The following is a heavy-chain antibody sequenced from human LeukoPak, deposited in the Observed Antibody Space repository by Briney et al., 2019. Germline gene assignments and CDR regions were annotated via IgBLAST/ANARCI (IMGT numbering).Heavy chain of an antibody. CDR2: ISAYNGNT. CDR3: ASWSRLAAAGRGFDY. D-gene: IGHD6-13*01. Sequence: GESLKISFKGSGYSFTNYWIGWVRQAPGQGLEWMGWISAYNGNTIYAQKLQGRVTMTTDTSTNTAYLELRSLRADDTAMFYCASWSRLAAAGRGFDYWGQGTLVTVSS. V-gene: IGHV1-18*04. CDR1: GYSFTNYW. J-gene: IGHJ4*02.